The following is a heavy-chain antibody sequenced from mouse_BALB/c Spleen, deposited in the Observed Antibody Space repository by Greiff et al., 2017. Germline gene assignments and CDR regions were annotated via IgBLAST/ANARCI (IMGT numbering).Heavy chain of an antibody. J-gene: IGHJ3*01. CDR3: ASGNYLLAY. V-gene: IGHV1-9*01. CDR2: ILPGSGST. Sequence: VQLQQSGAELMKPGASVKISCKATGYTFSSNWIEWVKQRPGHGLEWIGEILPGSGSTNYNEKFKGKATFTAATSSNTAYMQLSSLTSEDSAVYYCASGNYLLAYWGQGTLVTVSA. D-gene: IGHD2-1*01. CDR1: GYTFSSNW.